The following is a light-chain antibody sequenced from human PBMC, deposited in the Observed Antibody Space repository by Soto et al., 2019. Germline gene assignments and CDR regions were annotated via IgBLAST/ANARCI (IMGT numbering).Light chain of an antibody. Sequence: DIVMTQSPLSLPVTPGEPASISCRSSQSLLHSTGNNHLDWYLQKPGQPPQLLIYWASNRASGVPDRFSCSGSGTDFTLKISRVEADDVGVYYCMQGRQLPATFGPGTRLDI. CDR2: WAS. CDR3: MQGRQLPAT. V-gene: IGKV2-28*01. CDR1: QSLLHSTGNNH. J-gene: IGKJ5*01.